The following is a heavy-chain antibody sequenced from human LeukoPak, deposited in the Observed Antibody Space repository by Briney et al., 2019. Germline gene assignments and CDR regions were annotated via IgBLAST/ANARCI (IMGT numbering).Heavy chain of an antibody. D-gene: IGHD3-16*01. J-gene: IGHJ4*02. V-gene: IGHV3-23*01. CDR3: ATSMGGGNIDY. CDR1: GFTFSSYA. Sequence: PGGSLRLSCAASGFTFSSYAMSWVRQAPGKGLEWVSAISGSGGSTYYANSVKGRFTISRDNSKNTLYLQLNSLRAEDTAVYYCATSMGGGNIDYWGQGTLVTVSS. CDR2: ISGSGGST.